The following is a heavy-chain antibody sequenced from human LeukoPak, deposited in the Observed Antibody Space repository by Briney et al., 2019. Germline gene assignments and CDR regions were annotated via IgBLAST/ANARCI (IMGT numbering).Heavy chain of an antibody. CDR3: AKGGCSSTTCYLANP. CDR2: ISCDGTIR. V-gene: IGHV3-30*18. D-gene: IGHD2-2*01. J-gene: IGHJ5*02. CDR1: GLTFSSYG. Sequence: GRSLRLSCAASGLTFSSYGMHWVRQAPGKGLEWVAVISCDGTIRNYADSVKGRFTISRDNSKNTLYLQMNSLTAEDTALYYCAKGGCSSTTCYLANPWGQGTLVTVSS.